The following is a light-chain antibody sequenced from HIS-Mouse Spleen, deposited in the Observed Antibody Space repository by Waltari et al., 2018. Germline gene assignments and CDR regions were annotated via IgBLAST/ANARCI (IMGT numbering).Light chain of an antibody. CDR2: STN. J-gene: IGLJ3*02. Sequence: QTVVTQEPSFSVSPGGTVTLTCGLSSGSVSTSYYPSWYQQTPGQAPRTLIYSTNARSSGVPDRLSGSILGNKAALTITGAQADYEADYYCVLYMGSGIWVFGGGTKLTVL. V-gene: IGLV8-61*01. CDR3: VLYMGSGIWV. CDR1: SGSVSTSYY.